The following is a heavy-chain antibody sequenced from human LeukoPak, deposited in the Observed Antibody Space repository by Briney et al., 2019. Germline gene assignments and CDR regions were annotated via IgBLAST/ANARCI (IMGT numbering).Heavy chain of an antibody. CDR2: SYYSGST. Sequence: SQTLSLTCTVSGGSISSGGYYWSWIRQHPGKGLEWIGYSYYSGSTYYNPSLKSRVTISVDTSKNQFSLKLSSVTAAGTAVYYCARVVVVVVAATLENYFDYWGQGTLVTVSS. J-gene: IGHJ4*02. D-gene: IGHD2-15*01. CDR1: GGSISSGGYY. V-gene: IGHV4-31*03. CDR3: ARVVVVVVAATLENYFDY.